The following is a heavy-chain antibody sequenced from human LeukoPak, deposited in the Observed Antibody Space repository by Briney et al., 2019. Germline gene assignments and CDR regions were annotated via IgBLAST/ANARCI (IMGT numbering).Heavy chain of an antibody. CDR1: GGSISSYY. D-gene: IGHD3-22*01. CDR2: IYYSGST. J-gene: IGHJ3*02. CDR3: ARGRSSVYRNDAFDI. V-gene: IGHV4-59*01. Sequence: SETLSLTCTVSGGSISSYYWSWIRKPPGKGLEWIGYIYYSGSTNYNPSLKSRVTISVDTSKNQFSLKLYSVTAADTAVYYCARGRSSVYRNDAFDIWGQGTMVTVSS.